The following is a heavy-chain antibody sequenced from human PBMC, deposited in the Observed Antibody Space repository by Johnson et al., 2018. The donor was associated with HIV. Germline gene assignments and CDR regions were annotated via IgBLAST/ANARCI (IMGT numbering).Heavy chain of an antibody. V-gene: IGHV3-53*01. J-gene: IGHJ3*02. CDR3: ARGTIIMFRGVIGFDI. Sequence: VQLVESGGGLIQPGESLRLSCAASGFTVSTYHMSWVRQAPGKGLEWVSVIYDGGRTYYRDSVKGRFTISGDTSKNTLHLEMNSLRAEDTAMYYCARGTIIMFRGVIGFDIWGQGTMVPVSS. D-gene: IGHD3-10*01. CDR1: GFTVSTYH. CDR2: IYDGGRT.